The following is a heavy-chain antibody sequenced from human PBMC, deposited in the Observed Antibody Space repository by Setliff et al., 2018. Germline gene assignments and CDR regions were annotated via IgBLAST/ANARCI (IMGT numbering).Heavy chain of an antibody. CDR3: ARTRGLDV. CDR1: GGSFSDYY. V-gene: IGHV4-34*01. CDR2: INHSGST. Sequence: SETLSLTCAVYGGSFSDYYWSWIRQPPGKGLEWLGEINHSGSTNYNPSLKSRVTISVDTSKHQFSLKLTSVTAADTAVYYCARTRGLDVWGQGTTVTVSS. J-gene: IGHJ6*02.